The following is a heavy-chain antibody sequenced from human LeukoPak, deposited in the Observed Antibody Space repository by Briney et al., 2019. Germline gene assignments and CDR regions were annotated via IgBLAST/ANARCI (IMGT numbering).Heavy chain of an antibody. V-gene: IGHV1-69*04. J-gene: IGHJ4*02. D-gene: IGHD6-13*01. CDR3: ARVGESSSWYYFDY. CDR1: GGTFSSYA. Sequence: EASVNVSCKASGGTFSSYAISWVRQAPGQGLEWMGRIIPILGTANYAQKFQGRVTITADKSTSTAYMELSSLRSEDTAVYYCARVGESSSWYYFDYWGQGTRVTVSS. CDR2: IIPILGTA.